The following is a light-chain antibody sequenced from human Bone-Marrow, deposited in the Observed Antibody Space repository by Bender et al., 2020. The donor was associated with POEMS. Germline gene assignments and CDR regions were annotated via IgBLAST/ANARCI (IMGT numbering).Light chain of an antibody. CDR2: QDA. V-gene: IGLV3-1*01. CDR3: QAWYSSTAF. CDR1: KLGNKY. J-gene: IGLJ2*01. Sequence: SYEVTQPSSVSVSPGQTASITCSGDKLGNKYACWYQQKAGQSPILVIYQDAKRPSGIPERFSGSNSGNTATLTISGTQAMDEAAYYCQAWYSSTAFFGGGTKLTVL.